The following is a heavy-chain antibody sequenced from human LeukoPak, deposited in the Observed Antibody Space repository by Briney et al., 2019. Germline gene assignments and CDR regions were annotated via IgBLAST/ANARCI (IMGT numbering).Heavy chain of an antibody. Sequence: AGGSLRLSCAASGFIFDDYAMHWVRQAPGKGLEWVSGISWNSGSIGYADSVKGRFTISRDNAKNSLYLQMNSLRAEDTALYYCAKDNGYSSSWPDYWGQGTLVTVSS. CDR2: ISWNSGSI. J-gene: IGHJ4*02. CDR3: AKDNGYSSSWPDY. D-gene: IGHD6-13*01. CDR1: GFIFDDYA. V-gene: IGHV3-9*01.